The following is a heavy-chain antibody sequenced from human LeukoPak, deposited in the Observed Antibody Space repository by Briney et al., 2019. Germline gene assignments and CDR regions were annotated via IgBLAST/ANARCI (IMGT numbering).Heavy chain of an antibody. D-gene: IGHD6-13*01. CDR1: GFRFSDYA. J-gene: IGHJ4*02. Sequence: PGGSLRLSCAASGFRFSDYAVHWLRQAPGKGLEWLAIISHNGGVTDHTDSVKGRFSVSRDNSDYFLYLQMDNLRLDDTAVYYCARDEGHSTNWGLFDFWGQGSLVTVS. V-gene: IGHV3-30-3*01. CDR2: ISHNGGVT. CDR3: ARDEGHSTNWGLFDF.